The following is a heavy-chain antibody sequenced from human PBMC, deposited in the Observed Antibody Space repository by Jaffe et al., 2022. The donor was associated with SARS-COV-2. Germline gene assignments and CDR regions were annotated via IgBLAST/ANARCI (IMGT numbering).Heavy chain of an antibody. CDR1: GYTFTSYG. CDR3: ARFRDYSSSWYGLSDYYYGMDV. CDR2: ISAYNGNT. V-gene: IGHV1-18*01. J-gene: IGHJ6*02. Sequence: QVQLVQSGAEVKKPGASVKVSCKASGYTFTSYGISWVRQAPGQGLEWMGWISAYNGNTNYAQKLQGRVTMTTDTSTSTAYMELRSLRSDDTAVYYCARFRDYSSSWYGLSDYYYGMDVWGQGTTVTVSS. D-gene: IGHD6-13*01.